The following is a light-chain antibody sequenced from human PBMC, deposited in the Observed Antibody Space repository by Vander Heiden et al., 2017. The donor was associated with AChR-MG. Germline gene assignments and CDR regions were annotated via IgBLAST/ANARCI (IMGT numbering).Light chain of an antibody. CDR2: DDT. V-gene: IGLV1-40*01. CDR1: SSNIGTNYD. Sequence: QSVLTQPPSVSGAPGQRVTISCTGSSSNIGTNYDVHWYQQVPGTAPKLLIYDDTNRPSGVPDRFSASRAGTSASLAITGLQADDEAVYYCQSYDDSLSGWRVFGGGTKLTIL. J-gene: IGLJ3*02. CDR3: QSYDDSLSGWRV.